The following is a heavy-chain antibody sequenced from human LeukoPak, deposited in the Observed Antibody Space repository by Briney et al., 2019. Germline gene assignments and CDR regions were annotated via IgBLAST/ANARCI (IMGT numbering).Heavy chain of an antibody. CDR1: GFTFSSYS. D-gene: IGHD6-19*01. CDR2: INNCGNYK. Sequence: GGSLRLSCAASGFTFSSYSMNWVRQAPGKGLEWVSYINNCGNYKYYADSVKGGFTISTDNAKNSLYLQMNSLRAEDTAVYYCARLAAPRIAVASYFDSWGQGALVTVSS. J-gene: IGHJ4*02. CDR3: ARLAAPRIAVASYFDS. V-gene: IGHV3-21*05.